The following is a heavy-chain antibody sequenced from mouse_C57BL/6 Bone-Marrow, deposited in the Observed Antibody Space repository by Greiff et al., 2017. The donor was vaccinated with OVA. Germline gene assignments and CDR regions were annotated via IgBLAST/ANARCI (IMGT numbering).Heavy chain of an antibody. CDR1: GFTFSSYA. V-gene: IGHV5-4*01. CDR3: ARDGAGLRIPFAY. CDR2: ISDGGSYT. D-gene: IGHD2-4*01. J-gene: IGHJ3*01. Sequence: EVQLVESGGGLVKPGGSLKLSCAASGFTFSSYAMSWVRQTPEKRLEWVATISDGGSYTYYPDNVKGRFTISRDNAKNNLYLQMSHLKSEDTAMYYCARDGAGLRIPFAYWGQGTLVTVSA.